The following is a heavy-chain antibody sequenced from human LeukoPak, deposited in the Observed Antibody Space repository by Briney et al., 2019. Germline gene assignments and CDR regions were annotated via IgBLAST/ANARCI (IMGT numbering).Heavy chain of an antibody. J-gene: IGHJ4*02. CDR3: ARGGFVMTTADFHY. V-gene: IGHV3-30-3*01. CDR2: ISYDGSNK. CDR1: GFTFSSYA. Sequence: GRSLRPSCAASGFTFSSYAMHWVRRAPGKGLEWVAVISYDGSNKYYADSVKGRFTISRDNSKNTLSLQMNSLRAEDTAVYYCARGGFVMTTADFHYWGQGTLVTVSS. D-gene: IGHD4-17*01.